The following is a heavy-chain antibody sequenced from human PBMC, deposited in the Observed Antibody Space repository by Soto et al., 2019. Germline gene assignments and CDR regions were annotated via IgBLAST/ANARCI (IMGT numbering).Heavy chain of an antibody. CDR3: ARSGGFQEYYFDY. Sequence: RRLSCAASGFTVSSNYMSWVRQAPGKGLEWVSVIYSGGSTYYADSVKGRFTISRDNSKNTLYLQMNSLRAEDTAVYYCARSGGFQEYYFDYWGQGTLVTVSS. CDR1: GFTVSSNY. J-gene: IGHJ4*02. CDR2: IYSGGST. D-gene: IGHD3-10*01. V-gene: IGHV3-53*01.